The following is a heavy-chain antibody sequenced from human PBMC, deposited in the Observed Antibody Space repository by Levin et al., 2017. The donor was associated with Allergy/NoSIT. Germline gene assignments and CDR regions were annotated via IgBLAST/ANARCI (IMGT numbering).Heavy chain of an antibody. CDR3: VRDNGDYGETYYYYGLDV. J-gene: IGHJ6*02. CDR1: GFTFSTYG. Sequence: GGSLRLSCAASGFTFSTYGLHWVRQAPGKGLEWVALIWYDGSNKYYADSVKGRFTISRDNSKKTLYLQMNSLGAEDMAVYYCVRDNGDYGETYYYYGLDVWGQGTTVTVSS. V-gene: IGHV3-33*01. D-gene: IGHD4-17*01. CDR2: IWYDGSNK.